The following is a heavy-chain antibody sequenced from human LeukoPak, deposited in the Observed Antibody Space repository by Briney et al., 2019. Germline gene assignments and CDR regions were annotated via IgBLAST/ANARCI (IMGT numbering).Heavy chain of an antibody. CDR2: ISGSGGST. CDR3: AKSPTPKYCSGGSCYFTDY. J-gene: IGHJ4*02. V-gene: IGHV3-23*01. Sequence: GGSLRLSCAASGFTFSSYAVSWVRQAPGKGLEWVSAISGSGGSTYYADSVKGRFTISRDNSKNPLYLQMNSLRAEDTAVYYCAKSPTPKYCSGGSCYFTDYWGQGTLVTVSS. CDR1: GFTFSSYA. D-gene: IGHD2-15*01.